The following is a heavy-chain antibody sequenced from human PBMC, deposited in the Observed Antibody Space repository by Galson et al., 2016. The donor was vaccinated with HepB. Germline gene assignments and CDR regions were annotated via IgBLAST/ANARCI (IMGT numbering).Heavy chain of an antibody. V-gene: IGHV3-53*01. CDR1: GFTIRDNY. D-gene: IGHD3-22*01. J-gene: IGHJ5*02. CDR3: LGS. Sequence: SLRLSCAASGFTIRDNYINWVRQAPGKGLEWVSIIYTSGATYYADKSADTAYLKLTSLRSDDTAIYYCAIGATGWPPRALGSWGQGTLVTVSS. CDR2: IYTSGAT.